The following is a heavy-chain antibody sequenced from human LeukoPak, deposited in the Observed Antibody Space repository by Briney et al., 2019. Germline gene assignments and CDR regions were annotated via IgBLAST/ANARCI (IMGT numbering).Heavy chain of an antibody. CDR1: GYTFTSYG. CDR2: ISAYNGNT. V-gene: IGHV1-18*01. D-gene: IGHD4-17*01. Sequence: GASVKVSCKASGYTFTSYGISWVRQAPGQGLEWMGWISAYNGNTNYAQKLQGRVTMTTDTSTSTAYMELRSLRSDDTAVYYCATPGDDYGDYAYFQHWGQGTLVTVSS. CDR3: ATPGDDYGDYAYFQH. J-gene: IGHJ1*01.